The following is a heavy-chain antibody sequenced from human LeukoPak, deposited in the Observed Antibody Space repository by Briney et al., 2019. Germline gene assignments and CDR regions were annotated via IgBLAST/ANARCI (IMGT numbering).Heavy chain of an antibody. D-gene: IGHD3-22*01. J-gene: IGHJ5*02. CDR2: ISYDGSNK. V-gene: IGHV3-30*03. CDR1: GFTFSSYG. CDR3: ARGGDYYDSKALNWFDP. Sequence: GGSLRLSCAASGFTFSSYGMHWVRQAPGKGLEWVAVISYDGSNKYYADSVKGRFTISRDNSKNTLYLQMNSLRAEDTAVYYCARGGDYYDSKALNWFDPWGQGTLVTVSS.